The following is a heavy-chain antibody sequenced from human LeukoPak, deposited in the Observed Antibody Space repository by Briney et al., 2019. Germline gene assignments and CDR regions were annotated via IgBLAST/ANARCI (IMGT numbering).Heavy chain of an antibody. V-gene: IGHV1-2*02. Sequence: ASVKVSCKASGYTFTGYYMHWVRQAPGQGLEWMGWINPNSGGTNYAQKFQGRVTMTRDTSISTAYMELSRLRSDDTAVYYCARDLESYDFWSRRYYYYYMDVWGKGTLATVSS. D-gene: IGHD3-3*01. CDR1: GYTFTGYY. J-gene: IGHJ6*03. CDR2: INPNSGGT. CDR3: ARDLESYDFWSRRYYYYYMDV.